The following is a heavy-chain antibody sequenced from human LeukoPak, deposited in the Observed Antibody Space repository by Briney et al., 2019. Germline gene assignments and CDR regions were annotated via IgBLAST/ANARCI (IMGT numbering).Heavy chain of an antibody. CDR3: ARERGYCSGGSCCFWGMDV. D-gene: IGHD2-15*01. Sequence: PGGSLRLSCAASGFTFSSYAMHWVRQAPGKGLEWVAVISYDGSNKYYADSVKGRFTISRDNSKNTLYLQMNSLRAEDTAVYYCARERGYCSGGSCCFWGMDVWGQGTTVTVSS. V-gene: IGHV3-30-3*01. J-gene: IGHJ6*02. CDR2: ISYDGSNK. CDR1: GFTFSSYA.